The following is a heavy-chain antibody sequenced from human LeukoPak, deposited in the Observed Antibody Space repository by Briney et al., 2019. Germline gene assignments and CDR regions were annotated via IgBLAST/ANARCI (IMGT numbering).Heavy chain of an antibody. J-gene: IGHJ4*02. CDR3: ARVDYDISTGYQTYFKY. V-gene: IGHV3-21*01. D-gene: IGHD3-9*01. CDR1: GFTFSNYT. Sequence: GGSLRLSCAASGFTFSNYTMTWVRQAPGKGLEWVSSLSSNSIYINHADSVKGRFTISRDNAKNSLYLQMNSLRAEDTAVYYCARVDYDISTGYQTYFKYWGQGTLVTVSS. CDR2: LSSNSIYI.